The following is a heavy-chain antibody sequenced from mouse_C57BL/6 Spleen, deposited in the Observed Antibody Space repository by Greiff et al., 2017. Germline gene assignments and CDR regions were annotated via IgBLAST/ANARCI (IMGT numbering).Heavy chain of an antibody. D-gene: IGHD1-1*01. V-gene: IGHV1-15*01. CDR2: IDPETGGT. J-gene: IGHJ2*01. CDR3: TRGITTVVATDY. CDR1: GYTFTDYE. Sequence: QVQLQQSGAELVRPGASVTLSCKASGYTFTDYEMHWVKQTPVHGLEWIGAIDPETGGTAYTQKFKGKAILTADKSSSTAYMELRSLTSEDSAVYYCTRGITTVVATDYWGQGTTLTVSS.